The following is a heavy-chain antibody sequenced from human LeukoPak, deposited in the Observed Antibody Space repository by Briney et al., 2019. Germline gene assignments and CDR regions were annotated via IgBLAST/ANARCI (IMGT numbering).Heavy chain of an antibody. CDR1: VCTFSRYS. V-gene: IGHV3-21*01. CDR2: ISSSSSFI. CDR3: ARTYDSGNYYDY. D-gene: IGHD3-10*01. Sequence: GGSLRLSCAASVCTFSRYSMNWVRQAPGKGLEWVSSISSSSSFIYYADSVKGRFTISRDNAKKSLYLQMNSLRAEDTAVYFCARTYDSGNYYDYWGQGTLVTVSS. J-gene: IGHJ4*02.